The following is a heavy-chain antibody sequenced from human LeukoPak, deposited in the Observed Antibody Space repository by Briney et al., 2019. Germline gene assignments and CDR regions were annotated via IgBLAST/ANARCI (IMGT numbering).Heavy chain of an antibody. J-gene: IGHJ6*03. V-gene: IGHV4-34*01. CDR2: INHSGST. CDR3: ASLIAAAGRNYYYYYYMDV. D-gene: IGHD6-13*01. CDR1: GGSFSGYY. Sequence: SETLSLTCAVYGGSFSGYYWSWIRQPPGKGLEWIGEINHSGSTNFNPSLKSRVTISVDTSKNQFSLKLSSVTAADTAVYYCASLIAAAGRNYYYYYYMDVWGKGTTVTVSS.